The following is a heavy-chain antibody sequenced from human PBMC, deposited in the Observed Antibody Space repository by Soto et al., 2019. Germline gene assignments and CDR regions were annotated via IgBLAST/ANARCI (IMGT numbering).Heavy chain of an antibody. CDR2: INSDGSST. Sequence: GGSLRLSCAASGFTFSSYWMHWVRQAPGKGLVWVSRINSDGSSTSYADSVKGRFTISRDNAKNTLYLQMNSLRAEDTAVYYCAKDKVGEGGVFPGSAVAGTLDYWGQGTLVTVSS. D-gene: IGHD6-19*01. V-gene: IGHV3-74*01. CDR1: GFTFSSYW. CDR3: AKDKVGEGGVFPGSAVAGTLDY. J-gene: IGHJ4*02.